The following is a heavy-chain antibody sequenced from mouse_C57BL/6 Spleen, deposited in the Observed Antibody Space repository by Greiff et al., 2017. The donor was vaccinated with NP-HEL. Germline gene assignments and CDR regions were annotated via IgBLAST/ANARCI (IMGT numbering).Heavy chain of an antibody. V-gene: IGHV1-22*01. D-gene: IGHD1-1*01. Sequence: EVQLQQSGPELVKPGASVKMSCKASGYTFTDYNMHWVKQSHGKSLEWIGYINPNNGGTSYNQKFKGKATLTVNKSSSTAYMALRSLTSEDSAVYDSSRSLTYYYGSSYFFGDWGQGTTLTVSS. CDR1: GYTFTDYN. CDR2: INPNNGGT. J-gene: IGHJ2*01. CDR3: SRSLTYYYGSSYFFGD.